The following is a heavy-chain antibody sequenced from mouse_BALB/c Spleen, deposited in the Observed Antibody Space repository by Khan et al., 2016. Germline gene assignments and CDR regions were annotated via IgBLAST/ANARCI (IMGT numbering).Heavy chain of an antibody. CDR2: INTHSGVP. Sequence: QIQLVQSGPELKKPGETVRISCKASGYTFTTAGMQWVQKMPGKGLKWIGWINTHSGVPKYAEDFKGRFAFSLETSASTAYLQINNHKNEDTATYFCASGSSYFDYWGQGTTLTVSS. CDR1: GYTFTTAG. J-gene: IGHJ2*01. V-gene: IGHV9-4*02. CDR3: ASGSSYFDY. D-gene: IGHD1-1*01.